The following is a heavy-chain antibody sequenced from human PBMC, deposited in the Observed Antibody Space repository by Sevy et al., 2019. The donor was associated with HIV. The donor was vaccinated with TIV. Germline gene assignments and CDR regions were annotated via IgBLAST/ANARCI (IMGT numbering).Heavy chain of an antibody. J-gene: IGHJ6*02. D-gene: IGHD3-3*01. CDR3: ARGCWSGYWAFVYYYGMDV. Sequence: GGSLRLSCAASGFTFSSYWMSWVRQAPGKGLEWVANIKQEGSEKYYGDSLKGRFTISRDNTKNSLYLQMNSLRAEDRAVYYCARGCWSGYWAFVYYYGMDVWGQGTTVTVSS. CDR2: IKQEGSEK. V-gene: IGHV3-7*03. CDR1: GFTFSSYW.